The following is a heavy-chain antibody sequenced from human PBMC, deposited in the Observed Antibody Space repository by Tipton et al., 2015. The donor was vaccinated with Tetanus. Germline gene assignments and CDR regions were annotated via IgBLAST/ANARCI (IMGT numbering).Heavy chain of an antibody. Sequence: TLSLTCTVSGGSVTRGSYYWNWIRQPPGKGLEWIGYMFYSGSAYYNPSLKSRITISMDTSRNQFSLNLSSVTAADTAVYYCARGPTATSDYWGQGTLVTVSS. D-gene: IGHD4-17*01. CDR2: MFYSGSA. CDR3: ARGPTATSDY. J-gene: IGHJ4*02. V-gene: IGHV4-30-4*01. CDR1: GGSVTRGSYY.